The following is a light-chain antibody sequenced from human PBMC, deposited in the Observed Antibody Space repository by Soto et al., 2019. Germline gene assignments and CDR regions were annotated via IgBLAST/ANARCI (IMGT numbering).Light chain of an antibody. V-gene: IGKV3-20*01. CDR3: QHYDTSPTWT. CDR2: GAS. CDR1: QSVSSSY. Sequence: DIVLTQSPGTLSLSPGERATFSCRASQSVSSSYLAWYQQKPGQAPRLLIYGASSRATGIADRFSGSGSGTDFTLTISRLEPEDFAVYYCQHYDTSPTWTFGQGTKVEIK. J-gene: IGKJ1*01.